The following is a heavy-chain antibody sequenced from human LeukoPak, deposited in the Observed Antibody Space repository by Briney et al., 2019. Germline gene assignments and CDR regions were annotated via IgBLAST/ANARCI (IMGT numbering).Heavy chain of an antibody. Sequence: GGSLRLSCAASGFTFSSYSMNWVRQAPGKGLEWVSSISSSSCYIYYADSVKGRFTISRDNAKNSLYLQMNTLRPEDTAVYYCARERQNKDFWSGGDYWGQGTLVTVSS. CDR2: ISSSSCYI. J-gene: IGHJ4*02. CDR1: GFTFSSYS. D-gene: IGHD3-3*01. V-gene: IGHV3-21*01. CDR3: ARERQNKDFWSGGDY.